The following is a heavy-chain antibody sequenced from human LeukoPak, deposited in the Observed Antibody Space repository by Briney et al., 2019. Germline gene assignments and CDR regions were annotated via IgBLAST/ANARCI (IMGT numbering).Heavy chain of an antibody. V-gene: IGHV3-20*04. Sequence: SCXASGFTFDDYGXSWVRXAPGXXXEXXXXIDRNGDSTGYADSVEGRFTISRDNAKNSLYLQMDSLRAEDTALYYCARDHKGGDGADAFDIWGHGTMVTVSS. CDR1: GFTFDDYG. D-gene: IGHD5-24*01. J-gene: IGHJ3*02. CDR3: ARDHKGGDGADAFDI. CDR2: IDRNGDST.